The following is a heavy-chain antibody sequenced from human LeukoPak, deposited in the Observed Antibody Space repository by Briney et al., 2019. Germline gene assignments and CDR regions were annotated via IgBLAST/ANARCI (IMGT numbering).Heavy chain of an antibody. V-gene: IGHV1-8*03. CDR3: ARGHVVVVAAPYYYYYTDV. CDR1: GYTFTSYD. Sequence: GASVKVSCKASGYTFTSYDINWVRQATGQGLEWMGWMNPNSGNTGYAQKFQGRVTITRNTSISTAYMELSSLRSEDTAVYYCARGHVVVVAAPYYYYYTDVWGKGTTVTVSS. D-gene: IGHD2-15*01. J-gene: IGHJ6*03. CDR2: MNPNSGNT.